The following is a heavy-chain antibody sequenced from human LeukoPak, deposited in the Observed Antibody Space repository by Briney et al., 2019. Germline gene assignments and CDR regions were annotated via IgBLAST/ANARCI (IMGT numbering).Heavy chain of an antibody. J-gene: IGHJ4*02. CDR1: GGSISSGGYS. Sequence: SETLSLTCAVSGGSISSGGYSWSWIRQPPGKGLEWIGYIYHSGSTYYNPSLKSRVTISVDTSKNQFSLKLSSVTAADTAVYYCAGSEGSLYSSSWYRLDYWGQGTLVTVSS. CDR2: IYHSGST. V-gene: IGHV4-30-2*01. D-gene: IGHD6-13*01. CDR3: AGSEGSLYSSSWYRLDY.